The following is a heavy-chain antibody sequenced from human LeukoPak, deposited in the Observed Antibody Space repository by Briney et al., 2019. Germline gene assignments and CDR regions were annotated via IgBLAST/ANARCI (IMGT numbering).Heavy chain of an antibody. Sequence: LPGGSLRLSCAASGFTVSSNYMSWVRQAPGKGLEWVSVIYSGGNTYYADSVKGRFTISRDNSKNTLYLQMNSLRAEDTAVYYCARAITYYDILTGYPIGDYYMDVWGKGTTVTVSS. D-gene: IGHD3-9*01. J-gene: IGHJ6*03. CDR3: ARAITYYDILTGYPIGDYYMDV. CDR1: GFTVSSNY. V-gene: IGHV3-53*01. CDR2: IYSGGNT.